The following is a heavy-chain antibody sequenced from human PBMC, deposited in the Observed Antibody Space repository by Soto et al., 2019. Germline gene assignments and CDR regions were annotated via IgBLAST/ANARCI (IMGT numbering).Heavy chain of an antibody. CDR3: ARGLIAPRPLDY. CDR1: GGSFSGYY. V-gene: IGHV4-34*01. J-gene: IGHJ4*02. D-gene: IGHD6-6*01. CDR2: INHSGGT. Sequence: PSETLSLTCAVYGGSFSGYYWSWIRQPPGKGLEWIGEINHSGGTNYNPSLKSRVTISVATSKSQFSLNLTSVTAADTAVYYCARGLIAPRPLDYWGQGTLVTVSS.